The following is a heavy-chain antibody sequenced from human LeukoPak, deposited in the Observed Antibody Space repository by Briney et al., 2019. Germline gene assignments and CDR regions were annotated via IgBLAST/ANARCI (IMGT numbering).Heavy chain of an antibody. CDR1: GFTFSNYA. CDR2: INGRGGST. J-gene: IGHJ6*03. CDR3: AREGYYGSGLYYYYYMDV. V-gene: IGHV3-23*01. Sequence: GGSLRLSCAASGFTFSNYAMSWVRQAPGKGLEWVSSINGRGGSTYYADSVKGRFTISRDSAKNSLYLQMNSLRAEDTAVYYCAREGYYGSGLYYYYYMDVWGKGTTVTVSS. D-gene: IGHD3-10*01.